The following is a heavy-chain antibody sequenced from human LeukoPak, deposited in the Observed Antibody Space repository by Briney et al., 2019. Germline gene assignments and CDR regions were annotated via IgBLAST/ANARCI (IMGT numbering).Heavy chain of an antibody. CDR1: GYTFTGYY. V-gene: IGHV1-2*02. CDR3: ARNLGLMKNDPPAFDI. J-gene: IGHJ3*02. D-gene: IGHD7-27*01. CDR2: INPNSGGT. Sequence: ASVKVSFKASGYTFTGYYMHWVRQAPGQGLEWMGWINPNSGGTNYAQKFQGRVTMTRDTSISTAYMELSRLRSDDAAVYYCARNLGLMKNDPPAFDIWGQGTMVTVSS.